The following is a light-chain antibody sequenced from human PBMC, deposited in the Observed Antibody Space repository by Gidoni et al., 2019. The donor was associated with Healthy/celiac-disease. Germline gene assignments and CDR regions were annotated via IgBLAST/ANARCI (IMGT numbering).Light chain of an antibody. CDR2: KDS. Sequence: YELTQPPAVSVSPGQTARITCSGDALPKQNAYWYQQKQGTAPVLVIYKDSERPSGIPERFSGSSSGTTVTLTISGVQAEDEADYYCQSADSSGTYLVFGGGTKLTVL. CDR1: ALPKQN. CDR3: QSADSSGTYLV. V-gene: IGLV3-25*03. J-gene: IGLJ2*01.